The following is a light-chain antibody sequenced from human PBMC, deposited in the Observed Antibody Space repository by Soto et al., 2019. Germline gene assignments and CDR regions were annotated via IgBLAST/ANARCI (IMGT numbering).Light chain of an antibody. Sequence: QSALTQPRSVSGSPGQSITISCTGTSSDVGGYNYVSWYRQYPGKAPKLMIYDVSKRPSGVPDRFSGSKSGNTASLTISGLQDEDEADYYCCSYAGSYTHYVFGTGTKLTVL. CDR3: CSYAGSYTHYV. V-gene: IGLV2-11*01. CDR2: DVS. CDR1: SSDVGGYNY. J-gene: IGLJ1*01.